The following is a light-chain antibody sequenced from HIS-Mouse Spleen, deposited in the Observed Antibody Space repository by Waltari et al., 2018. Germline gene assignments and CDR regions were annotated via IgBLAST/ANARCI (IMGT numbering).Light chain of an antibody. CDR3: GTWDSSLSAVV. J-gene: IGLJ2*01. CDR1: SSNIANNY. V-gene: IGLV1-51*01. Sequence: QSVLTQPPSVSAAPGHKVTIPCPGSSSNIANNYVSWYQQLPGTAPKLLIYDNNKRPSGIPDRFSGSKSGTSATLGITGLQTGDEADYYCGTWDSSLSAVVFGGGTKLTVL. CDR2: DNN.